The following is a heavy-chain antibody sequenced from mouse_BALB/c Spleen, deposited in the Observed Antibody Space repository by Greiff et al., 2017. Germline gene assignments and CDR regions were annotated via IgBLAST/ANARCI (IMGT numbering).Heavy chain of an antibody. J-gene: IGHJ4*01. V-gene: IGHV1-18*01. CDR3: ARRGYGNYAMDY. D-gene: IGHD2-1*01. CDR1: GYTFTDYN. CDR2: INPNNGGT. Sequence: EVQLQQSGPELVKPGASVKIPCKASGYTFTDYNMDWVKQSHGKSLEWIGDINPNNGGTIYNQKFKGKHTLTVDKSSSTAYMELRSLTSEDTAVYYCARRGYGNYAMDYWGQGTSVTVSS.